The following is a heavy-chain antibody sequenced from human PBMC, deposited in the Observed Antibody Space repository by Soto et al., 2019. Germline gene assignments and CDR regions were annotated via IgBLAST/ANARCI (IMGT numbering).Heavy chain of an antibody. CDR2: INHSGST. J-gene: IGHJ5*02. CDR3: ARGFLSNGAVWFDP. D-gene: IGHD2-8*01. Sequence: SETLSLTCAVYGGSFSGYYWSWIRQPPGKGLEWIGEINHSGSTNYNPSLKSRVTISVDTSKNQFSLKLSSVTAADTAVYYCARGFLSNGAVWFDPWGQGTLVTVSS. V-gene: IGHV4-34*01. CDR1: GGSFSGYY.